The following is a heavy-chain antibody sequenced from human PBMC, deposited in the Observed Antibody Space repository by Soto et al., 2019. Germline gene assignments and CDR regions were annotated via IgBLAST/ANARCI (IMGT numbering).Heavy chain of an antibody. J-gene: IGHJ6*02. CDR3: ARTKAIFGLDV. CDR2: ISYDGNNK. V-gene: IGHV3-30*04. CDR1: GFTFTAHA. Sequence: VPLVGSGGGVFQPGRSLTLSCVASGFTFTAHAMHWVRQAPGKGLEWVALISYDGNNKQYKDYVKGRSSISRDNSKDSLFLQLSSLRLKDTAVYYCARTKAIFGLDVWGQETTVTVSS. D-gene: IGHD2-8*01.